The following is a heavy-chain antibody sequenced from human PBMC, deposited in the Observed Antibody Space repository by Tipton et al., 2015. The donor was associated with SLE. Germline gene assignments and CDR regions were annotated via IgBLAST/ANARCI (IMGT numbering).Heavy chain of an antibody. Sequence: TLSLTCAVSGGSISSGGYSWSWIRQPPGKGLEWIGYIYHSGSTYYNPSLKSRVTISVDRSKNQFSLKLSSVTAADTAVYYCARGLGQQWLGHAFDIWGQGTMVTVSS. V-gene: IGHV4-30-2*01. J-gene: IGHJ3*02. CDR1: GGSISSGGYS. D-gene: IGHD6-19*01. CDR3: ARGLGQQWLGHAFDI. CDR2: IYHSGST.